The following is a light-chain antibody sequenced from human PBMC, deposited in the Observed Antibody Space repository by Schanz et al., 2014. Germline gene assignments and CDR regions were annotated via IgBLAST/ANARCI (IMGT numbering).Light chain of an antibody. J-gene: IGLJ3*02. CDR3: SSYTSSSTLDWV. CDR2: DVS. Sequence: QSALTQPASVSGSPGQSISLSCTGTSSDVGGFNYVSWYQQHPGKAPKLIISDVSNRPSGVSNRFSGSKSGNTASLTISGLQAEDEADYYCSSYTSSSTLDWVFGGGTKLTVL. V-gene: IGLV2-14*01. CDR1: SSDVGGFNY.